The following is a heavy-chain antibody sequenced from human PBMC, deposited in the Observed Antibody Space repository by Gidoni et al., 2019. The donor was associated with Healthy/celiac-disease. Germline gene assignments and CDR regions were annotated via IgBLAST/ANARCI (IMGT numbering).Heavy chain of an antibody. CDR2: IYYSGST. D-gene: IGHD5-12*01. J-gene: IGHJ4*02. CDR3: ARGTEKWLRFHFDY. Sequence: QVQLQESGTGLVKPSETLSLTCTVSGGSISSYYWSWIRQPPGKGLEWIGYIYYSGSTNYNPSLKSRVTISVDTSKNQFSLKLSSVTAADTAVYYCARGTEKWLRFHFDYWGQGTLVTVSS. V-gene: IGHV4-59*01. CDR1: GGSISSYY.